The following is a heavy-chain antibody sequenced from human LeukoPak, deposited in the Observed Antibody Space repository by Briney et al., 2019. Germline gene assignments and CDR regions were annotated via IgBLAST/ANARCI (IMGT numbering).Heavy chain of an antibody. Sequence: SETLSLTCAVSGGSFSGHYWSWIRQPPGKGLEWIGEINHSGGTNYNPSLKSRVTISVDTSKNQFSLKLSSVTAADTAVYYCARAHSSSWYFVWFDPWGQGTLVTVSS. CDR3: ARAHSSSWYFVWFDP. CDR2: INHSGGT. D-gene: IGHD6-13*01. V-gene: IGHV4-34*01. J-gene: IGHJ5*02. CDR1: GGSFSGHY.